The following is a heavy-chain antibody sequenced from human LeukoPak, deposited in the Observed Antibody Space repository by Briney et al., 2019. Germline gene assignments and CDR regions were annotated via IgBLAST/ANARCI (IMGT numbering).Heavy chain of an antibody. CDR3: ARHFDYYDSSGYYYGWFDP. Sequence: GESLKISCKGSGYSFTSYWIGWERQMPGKGLEWMGIIYPGHSDTRYSPSFQGQVTISADKSISTAYLQWSSLKASDTAMYYCARHFDYYDSSGYYYGWFDPWGQGTLVTVSS. J-gene: IGHJ5*02. D-gene: IGHD3-22*01. CDR2: IYPGHSDT. V-gene: IGHV5-51*01. CDR1: GYSFTSYW.